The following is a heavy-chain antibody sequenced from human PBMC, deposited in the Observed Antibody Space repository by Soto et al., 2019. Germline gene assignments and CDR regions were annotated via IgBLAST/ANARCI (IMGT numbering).Heavy chain of an antibody. CDR2: ISGYNAKT. J-gene: IGHJ4*02. CDR1: GYTFSNYG. D-gene: IGHD3-16*02. CDR3: ARDGRDYAWVSYRSYFDS. V-gene: IGHV1-18*01. Sequence: QVQLVQSGTEVKKPGASVKVSCKTSGYTFSNYGISWLRQAPGRGLEWMGWISGYNAKTNYTEKVQGRVSMTPDTSTITDYLHVWPLRSDYTAVYYCARDGRDYAWVSYRSYFDSWGQRTLVSVSS.